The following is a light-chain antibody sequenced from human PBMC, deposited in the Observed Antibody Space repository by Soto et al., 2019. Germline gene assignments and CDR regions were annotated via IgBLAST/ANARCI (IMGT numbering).Light chain of an antibody. Sequence: EIVLTQSPGTLSLSPGERATLSCRASQSVSSSYLAWYQQKPGQAPRLLIYGESNRATGIPDRFSGSGSGTHFTLTIRRLEPEDFAIYSCQQYGSATYTLGQGTKREIK. CDR2: GES. CDR1: QSVSSSY. V-gene: IGKV3-20*01. CDR3: QQYGSATYT. J-gene: IGKJ2*01.